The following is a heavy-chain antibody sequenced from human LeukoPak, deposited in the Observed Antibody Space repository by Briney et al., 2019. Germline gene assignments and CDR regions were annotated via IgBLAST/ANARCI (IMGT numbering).Heavy chain of an antibody. CDR2: INHSGST. CDR3: AGEWLGESRGCLDP. V-gene: IGHV4-34*01. Sequence: SETLSLTCAVYGGSFSGYYWSRIRQPPGKGPEWIGEINHSGSTNDNPSPKSRVTISVDTSKNQFSLKLSSVTAADTAVYYCAGEWLGESRGCLDPWGQGTLVTVSS. J-gene: IGHJ5*02. D-gene: IGHD3-10*01. CDR1: GGSFSGYY.